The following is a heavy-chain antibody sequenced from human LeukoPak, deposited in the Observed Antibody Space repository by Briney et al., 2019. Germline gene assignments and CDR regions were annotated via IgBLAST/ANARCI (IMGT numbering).Heavy chain of an antibody. CDR2: INHSGST. V-gene: IGHV4-34*01. CDR3: ARDGYGSGTYYPSWFDP. J-gene: IGHJ5*02. Sequence: SETLSLTCAVYGGSFSGYYWSWIRQPPGKGLEWIGEINHSGSTNYNPSLKSRVTISVDTSKNQFSLKLSSVTAADTAVYYCARDGYGSGTYYPSWFDPWGQGTLVTVSS. D-gene: IGHD3-10*01. CDR1: GGSFSGYY.